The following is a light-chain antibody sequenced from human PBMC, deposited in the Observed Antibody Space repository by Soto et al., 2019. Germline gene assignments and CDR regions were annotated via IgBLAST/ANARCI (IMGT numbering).Light chain of an antibody. CDR1: QDISNY. V-gene: IGKV1-33*01. J-gene: IGKJ2*03. CDR2: DAS. CDR3: QQYGSAPYS. Sequence: DIQMTQSPSSPSASVGDRVTITCQASQDISNYLNWYQQKPGKAPKLLIYDASNLETGVPSRFSGSGSGTDFTFTISSLQPEDIATYYCQQYGSAPYSFGQGTKVDI.